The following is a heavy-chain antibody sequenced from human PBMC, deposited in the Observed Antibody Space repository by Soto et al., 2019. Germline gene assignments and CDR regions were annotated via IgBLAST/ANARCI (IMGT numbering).Heavy chain of an antibody. CDR3: ARMATSGTLNWFDP. Sequence: SVKVSCKASGGTFSSYAFSWVRQAPGQGLEWMGAIIPMFGTANYAQKFQGRVTITADESTTTAYMELSSLGSEDTAVYYCARMATSGTLNWFDPWGQGTLVTVSS. J-gene: IGHJ5*02. CDR2: IIPMFGTA. CDR1: GGTFSSYA. V-gene: IGHV1-69*13.